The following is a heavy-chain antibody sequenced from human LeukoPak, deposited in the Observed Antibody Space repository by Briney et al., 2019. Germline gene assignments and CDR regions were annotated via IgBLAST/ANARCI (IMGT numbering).Heavy chain of an antibody. CDR3: ARGWLHLDNWLDP. CDR2: ISGSSTTI. Sequence: PGGSLRLSCAASGFTFHSYGMNWVRQAPGKGLEWVSYISGSSTTIHYADSVKGRFTISRDNAKNSLYLQMNGLRAEDTAIYYCARGWLHLDNWLDPWGQGTLVTVSS. J-gene: IGHJ5*02. CDR1: GFTFHSYG. V-gene: IGHV3-48*04. D-gene: IGHD5-24*01.